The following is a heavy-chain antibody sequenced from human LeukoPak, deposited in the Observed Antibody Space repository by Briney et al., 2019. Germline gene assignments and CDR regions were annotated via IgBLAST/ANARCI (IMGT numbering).Heavy chain of an antibody. CDR2: ISNNGGYT. J-gene: IGHJ4*02. D-gene: IGHD1-26*01. CDR1: GFTFSSSA. Sequence: PGGSLRLSCAASGFTFSSSAMSWVRQAPGKGLEWVSAISNNGGYTYYADSVQGRFTISRDNSKNTLYLQMNSLRAEDTAVYYCAKRKRYSGSYYFDYWGQGTLVTVSS. V-gene: IGHV3-23*01. CDR3: AKRKRYSGSYYFDY.